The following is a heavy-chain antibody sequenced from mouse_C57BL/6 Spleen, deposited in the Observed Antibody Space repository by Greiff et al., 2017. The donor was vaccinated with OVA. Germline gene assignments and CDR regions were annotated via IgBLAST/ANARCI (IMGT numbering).Heavy chain of an antibody. CDR3: ARPGTTVVADYAMDY. CDR1: GFTFSDYG. Sequence: EVKLVESGGGLVKPGGSLKLSCAASGFTFSDYGMHWVRQAPEKGLEWVAYISSGSSTIYYADTVKGRFTISRDNANNTLFLQMTSLRSEDTAMYYCARPGTTVVADYAMDYWGQGTSVTVSS. V-gene: IGHV5-17*01. D-gene: IGHD1-1*01. J-gene: IGHJ4*01. CDR2: ISSGSSTI.